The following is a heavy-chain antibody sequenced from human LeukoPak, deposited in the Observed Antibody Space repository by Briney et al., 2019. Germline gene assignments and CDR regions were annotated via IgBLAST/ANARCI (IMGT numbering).Heavy chain of an antibody. CDR3: ARGQYCSSTSCLPDHYNWFDP. Sequence: PSETLSLTCTVSGGSISSYYWSWIRQPAGKGLEWIGRIYTSGSTNYNPSLKSRVTISVDTSKNQFSLKLSSVTAADTAVYYCARGQYCSSTSCLPDHYNWFDPWGQGTLVTVSS. D-gene: IGHD2-2*01. CDR2: IYTSGST. CDR1: GGSISSYY. V-gene: IGHV4-4*07. J-gene: IGHJ5*02.